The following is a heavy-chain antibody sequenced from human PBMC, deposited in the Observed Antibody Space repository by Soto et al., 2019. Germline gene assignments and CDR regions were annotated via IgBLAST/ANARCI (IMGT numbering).Heavy chain of an antibody. CDR1: GGSFIGYY. CDR2: INHSGST. J-gene: IGHJ3*02. Sequence: LEILSLTCAVYGGSFIGYYWSWIRQPPGKGLEWIGEINHSGSTNYSPSLQSRVTISVDTSKNQFSLKLSSVTAADTSVYFCARGPSSVAFDIWGQGTMVTVSS. V-gene: IGHV4-34*01. CDR3: ARGPSSVAFDI.